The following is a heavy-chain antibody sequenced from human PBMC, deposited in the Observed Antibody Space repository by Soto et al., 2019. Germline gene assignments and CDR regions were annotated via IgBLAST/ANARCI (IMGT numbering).Heavy chain of an antibody. CDR1: GGTFSSYT. CDR3: AKEAVSGWYYFDY. CDR2: IIPILGIA. D-gene: IGHD6-19*01. V-gene: IGHV1-69*04. Sequence: SVKVSCKASGGTFSSYTISWVRQAPGQGLEWMGRIIPILGIANYAQKFQGRVTITADKSTSTAYMELSSLRSEDTAVYYCAKEAVSGWYYFDYWGPGTLVTVSS. J-gene: IGHJ4*02.